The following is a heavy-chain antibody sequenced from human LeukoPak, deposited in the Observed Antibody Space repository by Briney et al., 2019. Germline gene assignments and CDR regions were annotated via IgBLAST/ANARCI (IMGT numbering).Heavy chain of an antibody. J-gene: IGHJ4*02. CDR2: ISAYNGNT. CDR1: GYTFIKYD. D-gene: IGHD3-10*01. Sequence: GASVKVSCKASGYTFIKYDTHWVRQAPGQGLEWMGWISAYNGNTNYARKLQGRVTMTRDTSISTAYMELSRLRSDDTAVYYCARGGRRITMVRGVMGCDYWGQGTLVTVSS. CDR3: ARGGRRITMVRGVMGCDY. V-gene: IGHV1-18*01.